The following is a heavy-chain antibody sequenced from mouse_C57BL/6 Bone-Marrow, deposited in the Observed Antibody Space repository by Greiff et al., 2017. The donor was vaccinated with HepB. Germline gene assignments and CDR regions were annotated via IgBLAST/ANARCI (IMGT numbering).Heavy chain of an antibody. CDR1: GYTFTDYY. CDR3: ARGNYDYERFAY. Sequence: EVMLQQSGPELVKPGASVKISCKASGYTFTDYYMNWVKQSHGKSLEWIGDINPNNGGTSYNQKFKGKATLTVDKSSSTAYMELRSLTSEDSAVYYCARGNYDYERFAYWGQGTLVTVSA. J-gene: IGHJ3*01. CDR2: INPNNGGT. D-gene: IGHD2-4*01. V-gene: IGHV1-26*01.